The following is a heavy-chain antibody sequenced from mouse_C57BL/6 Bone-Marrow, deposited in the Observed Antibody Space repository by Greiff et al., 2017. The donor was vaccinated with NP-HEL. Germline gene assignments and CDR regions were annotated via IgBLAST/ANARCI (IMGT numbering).Heavy chain of an antibody. CDR3: ARWVLRYFDV. D-gene: IGHD2-3*01. Sequence: VQLQQPGAELVMPGASVKLSCKASGYTFTSYWMHWVKQRPGQGLEWIGEIDPSDSYTNYNQKFKGKSTLTVDKSSSTAYMQLSSLTSEDSAVYYCARWVLRYFDVWGTGTTVTVSS. CDR1: GYTFTSYW. V-gene: IGHV1-69*01. CDR2: IDPSDSYT. J-gene: IGHJ1*03.